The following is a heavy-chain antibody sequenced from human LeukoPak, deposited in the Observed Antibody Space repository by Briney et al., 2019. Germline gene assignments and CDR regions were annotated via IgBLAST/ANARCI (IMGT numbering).Heavy chain of an antibody. CDR1: GIIFSSYS. J-gene: IGHJ4*02. D-gene: IGHD3-3*01. Sequence: PGGSLRLSCAASGIIFSSYSMNWVRQAPGKGLEWVASISSSSSYIYYADSVKGRFTISRDNAKKSLYLQMNSLRAEDTAVYYCARGDPIYDFWSGGDYWGQGSLVTVSS. CDR3: ARGDPIYDFWSGGDY. V-gene: IGHV3-21*01. CDR2: ISSSSSYI.